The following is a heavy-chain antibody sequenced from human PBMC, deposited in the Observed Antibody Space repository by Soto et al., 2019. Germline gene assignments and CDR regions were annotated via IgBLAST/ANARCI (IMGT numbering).Heavy chain of an antibody. Sequence: SETLSLTCTVSGGSISSYYWSWIRQPPGKGLEWIGYIYYSGSTNYNPSLKSRVTISVDTSKNQFSLKLSSVTAADTAVYYCARTMITFGGVIVRSHAFDIWGQGTMVTVSS. J-gene: IGHJ3*02. D-gene: IGHD3-16*02. V-gene: IGHV4-59*08. CDR2: IYYSGST. CDR3: ARTMITFGGVIVRSHAFDI. CDR1: GGSISSYY.